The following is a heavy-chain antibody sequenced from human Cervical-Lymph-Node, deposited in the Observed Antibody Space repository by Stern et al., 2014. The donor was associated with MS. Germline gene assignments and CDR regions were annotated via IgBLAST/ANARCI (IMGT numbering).Heavy chain of an antibody. CDR3: AREADC. Sequence: QVQLLESGGGVVQPGGSLRLSCAASGFTLSSYAMHWVRQSPGKGLEWVAAMSHDGHDKYADSVQGRFTVSSDNSKNTLYLHMNSLRDEDTAVYYCAREADCWGQGALVTVSS. CDR1: GFTLSSYA. CDR2: MSHDGHDK. V-gene: IGHV3-30*04. J-gene: IGHJ4*02.